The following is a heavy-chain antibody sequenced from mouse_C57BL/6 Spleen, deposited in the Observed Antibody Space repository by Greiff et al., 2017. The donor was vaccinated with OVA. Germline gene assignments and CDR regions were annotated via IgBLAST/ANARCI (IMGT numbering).Heavy chain of an antibody. CDR1: GYTFTSYW. V-gene: IGHV1-69*01. CDR3: ARYNWDWYFDV. Sequence: QVQLQQPGAELVMPGASVKLSCKASGYTFTSYWMHWVKQRPGQGLEWIGEIDPSDSYTNYNQKFKGKSTLTVDKSSSTAYMQLSSLTSEDSAVYDCARYNWDWYFDVWGTGTTVTVSS. CDR2: IDPSDSYT. D-gene: IGHD4-1*01. J-gene: IGHJ1*03.